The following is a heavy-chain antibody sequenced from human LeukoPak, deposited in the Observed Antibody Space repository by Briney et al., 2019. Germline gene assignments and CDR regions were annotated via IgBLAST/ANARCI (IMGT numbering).Heavy chain of an antibody. D-gene: IGHD6-13*01. CDR1: GYTFSGYY. CDR3: ARASSSSWYNFDY. CDR2: INPNSGGT. J-gene: IGHJ4*02. V-gene: IGHV1-2*02. Sequence: GASVKVSCEASGYTFSGYYMHWVRQAPGQGLEWMGWINPNSGGTNYAQKFQGRVTMTRDTSISTAYMELSRLRSDDTAVYYCARASSSSWYNFDYWGQGTLATVSS.